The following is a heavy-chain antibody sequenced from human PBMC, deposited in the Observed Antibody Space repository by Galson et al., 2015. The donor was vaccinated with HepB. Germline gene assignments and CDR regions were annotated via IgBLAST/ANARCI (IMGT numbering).Heavy chain of an antibody. V-gene: IGHV3-23*01. CDR3: ARVLKLATWGFDP. J-gene: IGHJ5*02. CDR2: IEAIDSRT. CDR1: GFTFSNHA. Sequence: SLRLSCAASGFTFSNHAMTWVRQAPGKGLEWLSGIEAIDSRTHHSESVKGRFTISRDNSKNTVYLRMNGLRVDDTAVYFCARVLKLATWGFDPWGQGTLVTVSS. D-gene: IGHD1-1*01.